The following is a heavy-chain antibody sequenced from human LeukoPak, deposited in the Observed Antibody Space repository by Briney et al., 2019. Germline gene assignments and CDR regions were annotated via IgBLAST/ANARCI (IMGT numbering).Heavy chain of an antibody. Sequence: ASVKVSCKASGGTFSSYAISWVRQAPGQGLEWMGGIIPIFGTANYAQKFQGRVTITADESTSTAYMELSSLRSEDTAVYYCAKSIVGATGGFDYWGRGTLVTVSS. D-gene: IGHD1-26*01. V-gene: IGHV1-69*13. J-gene: IGHJ4*02. CDR2: IIPIFGTA. CDR3: AKSIVGATGGFDY. CDR1: GGTFSSYA.